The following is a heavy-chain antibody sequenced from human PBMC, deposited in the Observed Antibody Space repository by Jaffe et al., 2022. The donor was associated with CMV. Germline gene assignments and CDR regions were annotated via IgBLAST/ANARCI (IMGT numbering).Heavy chain of an antibody. CDR2: ISGSGLTT. D-gene: IGHD1-1*01. V-gene: IGHV3-23*01. J-gene: IGHJ4*02. CDR3: AKDPRYEVKYGCRFDY. Sequence: EVQLLESGGGLVQPGGSLRLSCAASGFAFNNYAMSWVRQAPGKGLEWVSSISGSGLTTYYADSVKGRFTVSRDNSRDTLFLQMNSLRAEDTAVYYCAKDPRYEVKYGCRFDYWGLGTLVTVSS. CDR1: GFAFNNYA.